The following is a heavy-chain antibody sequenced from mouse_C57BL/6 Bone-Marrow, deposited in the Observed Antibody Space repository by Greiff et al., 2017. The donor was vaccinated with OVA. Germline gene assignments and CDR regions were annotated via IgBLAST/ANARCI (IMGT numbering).Heavy chain of an antibody. Sequence: VQRVESGPGLVAPSQSLSITCTVSGFSLTSYGVDWVRQSPGKGLEWLGVIWGVGSTNYNSALKSRLSISKDNSKSQVFLKTNSLQTDDTAMYYCASLHYYGSSYYAMDYWGQGTSVTVSS. CDR2: IWGVGST. CDR1: GFSLTSYG. CDR3: ASLHYYGSSYYAMDY. V-gene: IGHV2-6*01. J-gene: IGHJ4*01. D-gene: IGHD1-1*01.